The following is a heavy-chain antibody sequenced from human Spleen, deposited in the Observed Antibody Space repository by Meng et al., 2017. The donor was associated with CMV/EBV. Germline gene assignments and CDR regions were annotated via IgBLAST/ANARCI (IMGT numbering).Heavy chain of an antibody. D-gene: IGHD5-18*01. CDR1: GDSVSSNSAA. CDR2: TYYRSKWYN. Sequence: QEQRQQSGPGLVKPCPTSLPTCAISGDSVSSNSAAWNWIRQSPSRGLEWLGRTYYRSKWYNDYAVSVKSRITINPDTSKNQFSLKLSSVTAADTAVYYCARGQSQWIQLPFDYWGQGTLVTVSS. CDR3: ARGQSQWIQLPFDY. J-gene: IGHJ4*02. V-gene: IGHV6-1*01.